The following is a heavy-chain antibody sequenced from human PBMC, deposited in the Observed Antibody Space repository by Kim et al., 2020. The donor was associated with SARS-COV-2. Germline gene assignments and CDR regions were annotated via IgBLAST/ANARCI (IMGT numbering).Heavy chain of an antibody. CDR1: GFTFSSYV. J-gene: IGHJ4*02. V-gene: IGHV3-30-3*01. CDR3: ARGGSNYYGAFDL. D-gene: IGHD1-26*01. CDR2: ISYDGSNA. Sequence: GGSLRLSCAASGFTFSSYVMHWVRQTPGKGLEWVAVISYDGSNAYYAGSVKGRFTISRDNSKNTLYLQVNSLRVEGTAVYYCARGGSNYYGAFDLWGQGT.